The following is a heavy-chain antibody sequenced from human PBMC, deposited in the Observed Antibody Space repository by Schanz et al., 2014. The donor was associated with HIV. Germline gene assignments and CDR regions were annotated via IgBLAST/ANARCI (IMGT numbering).Heavy chain of an antibody. CDR3: AREREESIAYYYYGMDV. J-gene: IGHJ6*02. V-gene: IGHV3-33*08. D-gene: IGHD1-26*01. CDR1: GFNFNSYG. Sequence: VQLLDSGGGVVQPGRSLRLSCVASGFNFNSYGMHWVRQAPGKGLEWVAIIWFDGSNKYYADSVRGRFTISRDNSKNTLYLQMNSLRAEDTAVYYCAREREESIAYYYYGMDVWGQGTAVTVSS. CDR2: IWFDGSNK.